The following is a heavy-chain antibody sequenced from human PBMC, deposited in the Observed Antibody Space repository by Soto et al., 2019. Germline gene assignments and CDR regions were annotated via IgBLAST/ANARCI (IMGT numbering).Heavy chain of an antibody. CDR2: INPNSGGT. J-gene: IGHJ6*02. D-gene: IGHD3-10*01. CDR1: GYTFTGYY. Sequence: ASVKVSCKASGYTFTGYYMHWVRQAPGQGLEWMGWINPNSGGTNYAQKFQGWVTMTRDTSISTAYMELGRLRSDDTAVYYCAKEKVLLLFGEVFLGMDVWGQGTTLTVSS. CDR3: AKEKVLLLFGEVFLGMDV. V-gene: IGHV1-2*04.